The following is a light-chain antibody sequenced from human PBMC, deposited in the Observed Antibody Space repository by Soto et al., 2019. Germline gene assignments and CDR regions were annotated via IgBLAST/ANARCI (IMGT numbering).Light chain of an antibody. CDR3: RSYDSSTVV. CDR2: EGN. V-gene: IGLV6-57*04. J-gene: IGLJ2*01. Sequence: NFMLTQPHSVSESPGKTVTISCTRSSGSIASNYVQWYQQRPGSVPTTVIYEGNQRPSGVPDRFSGSTDGSSNSASLTISGLQIEDEADYYCRSYDSSTVVFGGGTKLTVL. CDR1: SGSIASNY.